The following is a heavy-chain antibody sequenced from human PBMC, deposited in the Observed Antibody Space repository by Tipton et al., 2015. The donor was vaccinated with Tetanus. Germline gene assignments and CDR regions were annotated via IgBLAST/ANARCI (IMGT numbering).Heavy chain of an antibody. CDR3: ARDGALQQDYVWGSYRYFYYYYGMDV. Sequence: SLRLSCAASGFTFSSYGMHWVRQAPGKGLEWVAVIWYDGSNKYYADSVKGRFTISRDNSKNTLYLQMNSLRAEDTAVYYCARDGALQQDYVWGSYRYFYYYYGMDVWGQGTTVTVSS. D-gene: IGHD3-16*02. CDR1: GFTFSSYG. J-gene: IGHJ6*02. CDR2: IWYDGSNK. V-gene: IGHV3-33*01.